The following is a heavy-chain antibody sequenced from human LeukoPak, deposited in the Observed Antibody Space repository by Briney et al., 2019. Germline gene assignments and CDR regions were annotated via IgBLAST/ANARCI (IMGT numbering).Heavy chain of an antibody. CDR3: ARGREQWLIDD. CDR1: GGSISSSSYY. V-gene: IGHV4-39*07. Sequence: PSETLSLTCTVSGGSISSSSYYWGWIRQPPGKGLEWIGSIYYSGSTYYNPSLKSRVTISVDTSKNQFSLKLSSVTAADTAVYYCARGREQWLIDDWGQGTLVTVSS. J-gene: IGHJ4*02. D-gene: IGHD6-19*01. CDR2: IYYSGST.